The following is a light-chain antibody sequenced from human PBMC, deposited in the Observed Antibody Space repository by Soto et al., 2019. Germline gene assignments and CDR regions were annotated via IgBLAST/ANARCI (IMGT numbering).Light chain of an antibody. J-gene: IGKJ1*01. CDR2: AAS. CDR1: RTIAGY. Sequence: DIQMTQSPSSLYASVGDRVTITCRASRTIAGYVNWYQQRPGEXXNXXIYAASSLQSGVPSRFRGSGSGTDFTLTIHSLQPEDCATFYCQQTYSTPGTFGQGTKV. V-gene: IGKV1-39*01. CDR3: QQTYSTPGT.